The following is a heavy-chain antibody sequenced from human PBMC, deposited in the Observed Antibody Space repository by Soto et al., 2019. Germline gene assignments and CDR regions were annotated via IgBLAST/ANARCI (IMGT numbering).Heavy chain of an antibody. CDR3: ARDRGFDILTGYPHGWFDP. D-gene: IGHD3-9*01. CDR2: IYYSGST. Sequence: SETLSLTCTVSGGSVSSGSYYWSWIRQPPGKGLEWIGYIYYSGSTNYNPSLKSRVTISVDTSKNQFSLKLSSVTAADTAVYYCARDRGFDILTGYPHGWFDPRGQRTLVTVSS. J-gene: IGHJ5*02. CDR1: GGSVSSGSYY. V-gene: IGHV4-61*01.